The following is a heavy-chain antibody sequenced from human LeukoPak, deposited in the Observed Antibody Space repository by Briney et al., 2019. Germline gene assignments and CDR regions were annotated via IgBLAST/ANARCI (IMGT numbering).Heavy chain of an antibody. CDR1: GFTFSSYS. CDR3: AREGKNVAANNWFDP. J-gene: IGHJ5*02. Sequence: GGSLRLSCAASGFTFSSYSMNWVRQAPGKGLEWVSSISSSSSYIYYADSVKGRFTISRDNAKNSLCLQMNSLRAEDTAVYYCAREGKNVAANNWFDPWGQGTLVTVSS. D-gene: IGHD2-15*01. CDR2: ISSSSSYI. V-gene: IGHV3-21*04.